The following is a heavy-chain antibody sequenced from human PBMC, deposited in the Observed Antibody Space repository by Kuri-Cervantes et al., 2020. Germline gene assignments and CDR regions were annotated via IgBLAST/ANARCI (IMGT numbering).Heavy chain of an antibody. J-gene: IGHJ4*02. CDR2: INPNSGGT. D-gene: IGHD3-10*01. CDR1: GYTFTSYY. CDR3: ARDEAGSGSYYKD. V-gene: IGHV1-2*02. Sequence: ASVKVSCKASGYTFTSYYMHWVRRAPGQGLEWMGWINPNSGGTNYAQKFQGRVTMTRDTSISTAYMELSRLRSDDTAVYYCARDEAGSGSYYKDWGQGTLVTVSS.